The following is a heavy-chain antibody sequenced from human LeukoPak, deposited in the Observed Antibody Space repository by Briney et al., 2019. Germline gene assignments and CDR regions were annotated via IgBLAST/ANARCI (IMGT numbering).Heavy chain of an antibody. CDR3: ARSSAADDLRLDY. V-gene: IGHV1-69*05. CDR2: IIPIFGTA. J-gene: IGHJ4*02. D-gene: IGHD6-13*01. CDR1: GGTFSSYA. Sequence: SVKVSCKASGGTFSSYAISWVRQAPGQGLEWMGGIIPIFGTANYAQKFQGRVTITTDGSTSTAYMELSSLRSEDTAVYYCARSSAADDLRLDYWGQGTLVTVSS.